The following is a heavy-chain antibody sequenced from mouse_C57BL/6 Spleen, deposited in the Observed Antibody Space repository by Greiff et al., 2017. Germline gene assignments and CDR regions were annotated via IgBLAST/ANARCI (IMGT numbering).Heavy chain of an antibody. J-gene: IGHJ4*01. CDR1: GYTFTSYW. V-gene: IGHV1-64*01. CDR2: IHPNSGST. CDR3: ARSCGYSYAMDY. D-gene: IGHD2-3*01. Sequence: QVQLQQPGAELVKPGASVKLSCKASGYTFTSYWMHWVKQRPGQGLEWIGMIHPNSGSTNYNEKFKSKATLTAAKASSTAYMQLSSLTSEDSAVYYCARSCGYSYAMDYWGQGTSVTVSS.